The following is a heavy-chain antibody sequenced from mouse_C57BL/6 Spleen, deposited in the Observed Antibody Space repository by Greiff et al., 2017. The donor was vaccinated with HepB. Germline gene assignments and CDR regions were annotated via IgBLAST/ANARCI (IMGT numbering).Heavy chain of an antibody. V-gene: IGHV1-18*01. CDR3: ARLDYGNSCCYYAMDY. Sequence: VQLQQSGPELVKPGASVTIPCKASGYTFTDYNMDWVKQSHGKSLEWIGDINPNNGGTIYNQKFKGKATLTIDKSSSTAYMELRSLTSEDTAVYYCARLDYGNSCCYYAMDYWGQGTSVTVSS. CDR2: INPNNGGT. CDR1: GYTFTDYN. J-gene: IGHJ4*01. D-gene: IGHD1-1*01.